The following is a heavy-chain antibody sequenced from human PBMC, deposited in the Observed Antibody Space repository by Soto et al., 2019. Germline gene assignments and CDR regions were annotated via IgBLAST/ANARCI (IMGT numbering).Heavy chain of an antibody. D-gene: IGHD5-18*01. J-gene: IGHJ4*02. CDR1: GFSFSNYA. V-gene: IGHV3-23*01. CDR3: AKVRDTTMNMNFDY. CDR2: FDNSDGRT. Sequence: EVQLLESGGGLVQPGGSLRLSCAASGFSFSNYAMNWVRQAPGKGLEWVSTFDNSDGRTYYSDSVKGRFTISRDNSKNTLFLQMNSLRPEDTAVYFCAKVRDTTMNMNFDYWGQGTLVTVSS.